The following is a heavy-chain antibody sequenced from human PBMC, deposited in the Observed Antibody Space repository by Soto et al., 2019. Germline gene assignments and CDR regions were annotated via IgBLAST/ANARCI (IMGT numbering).Heavy chain of an antibody. D-gene: IGHD7-27*01. J-gene: IGHJ4*02. Sequence: GGSLRLSCVASGFFLRDFGMHWVRQAPGKGLEWVSVIWYDRRNIYQGESVRGRFTMSRDYAQNSLSLQMDSLRAEDTAVYYCARDQSWASDYWGQGTLVTVSS. CDR3: ARDQSWASDY. CDR2: IWYDRRNI. CDR1: GFFLRDFG. V-gene: IGHV3-33*01.